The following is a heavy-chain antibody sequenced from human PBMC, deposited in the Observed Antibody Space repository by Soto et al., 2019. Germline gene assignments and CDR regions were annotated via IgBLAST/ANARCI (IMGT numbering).Heavy chain of an antibody. CDR1: GGFVSSGSYY. J-gene: IGHJ3*02. CDR2: MSHSGGT. CDR3: ARVERGTATAVVDAFDI. Sequence: QVQLQQRGAGLLKPSETLSLTCAVYGGFVSSGSYYWSWIRQPPGKVLEWIGEMSHSGGTHFNPYLKSAVTISVDTSKNQCSLKMSSVTAADTSLYYCARVERGTATAVVDAFDIWGQGTMVTVSS. D-gene: IGHD2-21*02. V-gene: IGHV4-34*01.